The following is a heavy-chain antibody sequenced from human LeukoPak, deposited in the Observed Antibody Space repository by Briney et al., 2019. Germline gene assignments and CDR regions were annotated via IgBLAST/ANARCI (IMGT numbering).Heavy chain of an antibody. D-gene: IGHD6-13*01. J-gene: IGHJ5*02. V-gene: IGHV4-4*02. Sequence: SGTLSLTCAVSGGSISSSNWWSWVRQPPGKGLEWIGEIYHSGSTNYNPSLKSRFTISVDKSKNQFSLKLSSVTAADTAVYYCARADSSSLNWFDPWGQGTLVTVSS. CDR1: GGSISSSNW. CDR3: ARADSSSLNWFDP. CDR2: IYHSGST.